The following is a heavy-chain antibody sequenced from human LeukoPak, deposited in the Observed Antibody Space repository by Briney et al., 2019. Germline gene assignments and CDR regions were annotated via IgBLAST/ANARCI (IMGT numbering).Heavy chain of an antibody. CDR2: INPNSGGT. Sequence: ASVKVSCKASGYTFTSYGLSWVRQAPGQGLEWMGWINPNSGGTNYAQKFQGRVTMTRDTSISTAYMELSRLRSDDTAVYYCARFESRNWYFDLWGRGTLVTVSS. CDR1: GYTFTSYG. J-gene: IGHJ2*01. V-gene: IGHV1-2*02. CDR3: ARFESRNWYFDL. D-gene: IGHD1-14*01.